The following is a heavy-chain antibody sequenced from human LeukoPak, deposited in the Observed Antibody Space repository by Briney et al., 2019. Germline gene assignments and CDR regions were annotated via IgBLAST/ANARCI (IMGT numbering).Heavy chain of an antibody. CDR2: IQYDGSTK. D-gene: IGHD2-8*01. V-gene: IGHV3-30*02. Sequence: GGSLRLSCAASGFNFGSYGMHWVRHTPGKGLEWVAFIQYDGSTKVYADSVKGRVTISRDNSKNTVHLQMNSLKAEDTAVYYCAKVPRMAYYYYMDVWGKGTTVTVSS. J-gene: IGHJ6*03. CDR1: GFNFGSYG. CDR3: AKVPRMAYYYYMDV.